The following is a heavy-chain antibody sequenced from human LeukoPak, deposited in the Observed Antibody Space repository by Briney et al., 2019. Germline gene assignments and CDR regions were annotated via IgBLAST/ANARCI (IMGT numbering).Heavy chain of an antibody. CDR1: GFTFSSYW. J-gene: IGHJ4*02. D-gene: IGHD6-19*01. CDR2: ISPDGGNT. V-gene: IGHV3-74*01. Sequence: GGSLRLSCAASGFTFSSYWMHWVRQAPGKGLVWVSRISPDGGNTDYAGSVKGRFTISRDNAKNTLYLQMNSLRADGTAVYYCARRGAVAATYYYDYWGQGTLVTVSS. CDR3: ARRGAVAATYYYDY.